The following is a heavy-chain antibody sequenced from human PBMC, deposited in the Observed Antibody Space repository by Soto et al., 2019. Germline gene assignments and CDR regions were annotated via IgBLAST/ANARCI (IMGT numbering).Heavy chain of an antibody. Sequence: GGSLRLSCSGSGFTFRDYALTWVHQAPGKGLEWVGLIRSKAYGATTQYAASVNGRFSISRDDSENIAYLQMSGLKSEDTGVYYCTRGPSRSDYGSYYCPSYYDFWGQGTLVTVSS. CDR1: GFTFRDYA. D-gene: IGHD3-10*01. J-gene: IGHJ4*02. V-gene: IGHV3-49*04. CDR3: TRGPSRSDYGSYYCPSYYDF. CDR2: IRSKAYGATT.